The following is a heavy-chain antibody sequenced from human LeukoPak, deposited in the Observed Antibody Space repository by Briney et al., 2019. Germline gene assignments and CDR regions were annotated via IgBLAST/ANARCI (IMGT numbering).Heavy chain of an antibody. D-gene: IGHD3-22*01. J-gene: IGHJ1*01. CDR2: IYYSGST. V-gene: IGHV4-59*01. Sequence: SETLSLTCTVSGGSISSYYWSWIRQPPGKGLEWIGYIYYSGSTNYNPSLKSRVTISVDTSKNQFSLKLSSVTAADTAVYYCATGVDYYDSSGYYPSDAAEYFQHWGQGTLVTVSS. CDR1: GGSISSYY. CDR3: ATGVDYYDSSGYYPSDAAEYFQH.